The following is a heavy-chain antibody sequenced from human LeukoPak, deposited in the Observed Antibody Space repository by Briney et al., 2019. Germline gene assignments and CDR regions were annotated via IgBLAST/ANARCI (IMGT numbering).Heavy chain of an antibody. CDR3: ATVKDDSSGYVFDY. V-gene: IGHV1-8*02. CDR2: MNPNSGNT. J-gene: IGHJ4*02. Sequence: ASVKVSCKASGHTFTSYDINWVRQATGQGLEWMGWMNPNSGNTAYAQKFQGRVTMTRNTSISTAYMELSSLRSEDTAVYYCATVKDDSSGYVFDYWGQGTLVTVSS. D-gene: IGHD3-22*01. CDR1: GHTFTSYD.